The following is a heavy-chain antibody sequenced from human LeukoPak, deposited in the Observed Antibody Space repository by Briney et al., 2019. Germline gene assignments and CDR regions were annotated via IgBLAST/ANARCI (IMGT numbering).Heavy chain of an antibody. D-gene: IGHD6-19*01. V-gene: IGHV3-48*01. CDR2: ISTGSTTI. CDR3: VKLSSGSGSKFGFDS. Sequence: PGGSLRLSCAASGFTFSSYSMNWVRQAPGKGLEWISYISTGSTTIYYADSVKGRFTISRDNAKNSLYLQMNSLRAEDTAVYYCVKLSSGSGSKFGFDSWGQGTLVTVSS. J-gene: IGHJ4*02. CDR1: GFTFSSYS.